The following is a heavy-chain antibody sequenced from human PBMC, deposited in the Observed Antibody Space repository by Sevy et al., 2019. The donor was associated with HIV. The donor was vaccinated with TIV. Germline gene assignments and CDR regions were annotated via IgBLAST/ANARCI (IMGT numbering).Heavy chain of an antibody. J-gene: IGHJ3*02. V-gene: IGHV4-59*08. Sequence: SETLSLTCTVSGGSINSDHWNWIRQPPGKGLEWIGLGYYTGGTNYNPSLKNLVTISVDRTKNQFSLKLTAVTAADTAVYYCARRNDFDIWGQGTMVTV. CDR2: GYYTGGT. CDR1: GGSINSDH. CDR3: ARRNDFDI.